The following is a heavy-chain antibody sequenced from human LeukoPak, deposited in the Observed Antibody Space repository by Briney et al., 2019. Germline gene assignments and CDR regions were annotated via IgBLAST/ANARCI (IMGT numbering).Heavy chain of an antibody. CDR3: ARDLIAAAEFAYYYMDV. CDR1: GYTFTGYY. CDR2: INPNSGGT. V-gene: IGHV1-2*02. J-gene: IGHJ6*03. D-gene: IGHD6-13*01. Sequence: ASVKVSCKASGYTFTGYYMHWVRQAPGQGLEWMGWINPNSGGTNYAQKFQGRVTMTRDTSISTAYMELSRLRSDDTAVYYCARDLIAAAEFAYYYMDVWGKGTTVTVSS.